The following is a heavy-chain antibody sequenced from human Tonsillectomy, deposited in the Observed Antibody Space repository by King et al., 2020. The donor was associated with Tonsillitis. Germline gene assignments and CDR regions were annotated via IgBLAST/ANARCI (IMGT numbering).Heavy chain of an antibody. J-gene: IGHJ4*02. D-gene: IGHD2-21*02. CDR2: IYTSGST. Sequence: QLQESGPGLVKPSQTLSLTCTVSGDSIRSGSYYWSWIRQPAGKGLEWIGRIYTSGSTSSNPSLKSRVTISVDTSKNQFSLLLSSVTAADTAVYYCAGTDCGGDCYPQRGLDYWGQGTLVTVSS. CDR1: GDSIRSGSYY. V-gene: IGHV4-61*02. CDR3: AGTDCGGDCYPQRGLDY.